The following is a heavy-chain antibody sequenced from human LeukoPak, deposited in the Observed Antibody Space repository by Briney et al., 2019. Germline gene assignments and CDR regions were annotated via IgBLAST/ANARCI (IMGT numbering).Heavy chain of an antibody. V-gene: IGHV4-4*07. J-gene: IGHJ1*01. CDR1: GGSITSYY. D-gene: IGHD3-22*01. Sequence: SETLSLTCTFSGGSITSYYWSWIRQPAGKGLEWIGRIYTSGSTNYNPSLKSRVTMSVDTSKNQFSLKLSSVTAADTAVYYCARGQYYYDSSGLEYFQHWGQGTLVTVSS. CDR2: IYTSGST. CDR3: ARGQYYYDSSGLEYFQH.